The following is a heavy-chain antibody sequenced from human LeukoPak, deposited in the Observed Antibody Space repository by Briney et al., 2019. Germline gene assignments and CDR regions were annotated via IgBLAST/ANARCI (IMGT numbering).Heavy chain of an antibody. CDR1: VFPFSSYT. CDR3: AKYWAAAGTSAFDI. D-gene: IGHD6-13*01. CDR2: ISTGSSYI. Sequence: SVGSLRLSCAASVFPFSSYTMSWVRQTPGKGLEWVSSISTGSSYIYYADSVKGRFTISRDNDKKSLYLQMNSLRAEDTAVYYCAKYWAAAGTSAFDIWGQGTMVTVSS. V-gene: IGHV3-21*04. J-gene: IGHJ3*02.